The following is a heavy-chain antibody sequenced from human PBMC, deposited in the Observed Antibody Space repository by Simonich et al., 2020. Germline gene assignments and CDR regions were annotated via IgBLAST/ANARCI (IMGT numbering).Heavy chain of an antibody. J-gene: IGHJ4*02. D-gene: IGHD3-22*01. CDR1: GGSFSCYY. Sequence: QVQLQQWGAGLLKPSETLSLTCAVYGGSFSCYYWSWIRQPPGKGLEWIGENNHSGRTNTNPSLKSRVTISVDTSKNQFSLKLSSVTAADTAVYYCARLGVYDSSGYNDYWGQGTLVTVSS. CDR2: NNHSGRT. V-gene: IGHV4-34*01. CDR3: ARLGVYDSSGYNDY.